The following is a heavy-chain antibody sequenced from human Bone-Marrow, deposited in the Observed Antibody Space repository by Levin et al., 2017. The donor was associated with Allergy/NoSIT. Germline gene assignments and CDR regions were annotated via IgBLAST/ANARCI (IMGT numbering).Heavy chain of an antibody. V-gene: IGHV1-46*01. Sequence: GASVKVSCKASGYTFTRHYMHWVRQAPGQGLEWMGLIHAAGGSATYAQKFQGRLTLTRDTSTSTVYMQLSSLRSEDTAVYYCARDDGSYDSGSFDPWGQGTLVIVSS. CDR3: ARDDGSYDSGSFDP. CDR1: GYTFTRHY. D-gene: IGHD3-22*01. J-gene: IGHJ5*02. CDR2: IHAAGGSA.